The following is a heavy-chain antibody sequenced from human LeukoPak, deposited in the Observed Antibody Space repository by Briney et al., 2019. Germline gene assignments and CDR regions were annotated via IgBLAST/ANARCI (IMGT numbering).Heavy chain of an antibody. Sequence: PGGSLTLSCAVSGFTFDDYGMTWVRQAPGKGLEWVSGISRNGGSSGYADSVKGRFTITRDNAKNSLYLQMKNLRAEDTALYYCVRSITLFGVWGEGTLVTVSP. V-gene: IGHV3-20*04. CDR1: GFTFDDYG. J-gene: IGHJ4*02. D-gene: IGHD3-3*01. CDR2: ISRNGGSS. CDR3: VRSITLFGV.